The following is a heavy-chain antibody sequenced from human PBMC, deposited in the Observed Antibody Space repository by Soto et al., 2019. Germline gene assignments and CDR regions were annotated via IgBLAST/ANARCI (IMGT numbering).Heavy chain of an antibody. D-gene: IGHD6-13*01. V-gene: IGHV3-30*18. J-gene: IGHJ3*02. CDR1: GFTFSSYG. CDR3: ANLIAAAGRVGAFDI. CDR2: ISYDGSNK. Sequence: QVQLVESGGGVVQPGRSLRLSCAASGFTFSSYGMHWVRQAPGKGLEWVEVISYDGSNKYYADSVKGRLTISRDNSKNTLYLQMNSLRAEETAVYYCANLIAAAGRVGAFDIWGQGTMVTVSA.